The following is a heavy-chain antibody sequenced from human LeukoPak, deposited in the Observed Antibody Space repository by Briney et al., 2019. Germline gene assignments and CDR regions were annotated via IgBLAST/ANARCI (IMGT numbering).Heavy chain of an antibody. CDR1: GFTFSSYA. Sequence: GGSLRLSCAASGFTFSSYAMHWVRQAPGKGLEWVAVISYDGSNKYYADSVKGRFTISRDNSKNTLYLQMNSLRAEDTAVYYCAREPTYSRRGQFDYWGQGTLVTVSS. D-gene: IGHD5-18*01. J-gene: IGHJ4*02. V-gene: IGHV3-30-3*01. CDR2: ISYDGSNK. CDR3: AREPTYSRRGQFDY.